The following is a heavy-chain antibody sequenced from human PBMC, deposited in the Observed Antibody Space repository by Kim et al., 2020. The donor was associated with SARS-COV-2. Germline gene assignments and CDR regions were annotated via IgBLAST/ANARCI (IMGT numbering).Heavy chain of an antibody. Sequence: GGSLRLSCAASGFTFSSYAMHWVRQAPGKGLEWVAVISYDGSNKYYADSVKGRFTISRDNSKNTLYLQMNSLRAEDTAVYYCARDGGDGYNLGYRPFYWG. V-gene: IGHV3-30*04. D-gene: IGHD5-12*01. CDR3: ARDGGDGYNLGYRPFY. CDR1: GFTFSSYA. J-gene: IGHJ4*01. CDR2: ISYDGSNK.